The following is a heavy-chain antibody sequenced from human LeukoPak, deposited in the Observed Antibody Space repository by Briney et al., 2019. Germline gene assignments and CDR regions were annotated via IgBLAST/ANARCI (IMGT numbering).Heavy chain of an antibody. J-gene: IGHJ3*02. Sequence: GASVKVSCKASGYTFTSYGISWVRQAPGQGLEWMGWISAYNGNTNHAQKLQGRVTMTTDTSTSTAYMELRSPRSDDTAVYYCARDRGYGDYYAFDIWGQGTMVTVSS. CDR1: GYTFTSYG. V-gene: IGHV1-18*01. CDR3: ARDRGYGDYYAFDI. D-gene: IGHD4-17*01. CDR2: ISAYNGNT.